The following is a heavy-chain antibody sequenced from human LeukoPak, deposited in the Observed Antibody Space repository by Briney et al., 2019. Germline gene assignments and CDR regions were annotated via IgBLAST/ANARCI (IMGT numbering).Heavy chain of an antibody. CDR3: ISDHTGHDDY. V-gene: IGHV3-74*01. CDR1: GFSFSSYW. Sequence: QPGGSLRLSCAASGFSFSSYWMHWVRQAPGKGLVWVSRINIDGSTTTYADSVKGRFTISRDNAKNTLSLQVNSLRAEDTAVYYCISDHTGHDDYWGQGTLVTVSS. D-gene: IGHD1-1*01. J-gene: IGHJ4*02. CDR2: INIDGSTT.